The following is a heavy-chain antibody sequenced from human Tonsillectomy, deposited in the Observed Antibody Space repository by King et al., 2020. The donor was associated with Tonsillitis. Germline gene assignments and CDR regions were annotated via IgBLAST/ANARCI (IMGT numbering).Heavy chain of an antibody. CDR1: RFTFTTYT. J-gene: IGHJ5*02. V-gene: IGHV3-30*04. D-gene: IGHD2-2*03. Sequence: VQLVESGGGVVQPGRSLRLSCAASRFTFTTYTLHWVRQAPGKGLEWVAVISHDGSNKYYADSVQGRFTISRDNSNNTLYLQMNSLRAEDPAVYYCAGDAGGYCSGTSCLSWFDPWGQGTLVTVSS. CDR2: ISHDGSNK. CDR3: AGDAGGYCSGTSCLSWFDP.